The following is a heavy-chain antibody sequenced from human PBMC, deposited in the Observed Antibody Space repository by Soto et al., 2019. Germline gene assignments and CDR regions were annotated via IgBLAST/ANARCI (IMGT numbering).Heavy chain of an antibody. V-gene: IGHV4-4*07. D-gene: IGHD4-17*01. CDR2: IYTSGST. CDR3: ARVPSRYGELDY. CDR1: GGSISSYY. J-gene: IGHJ4*02. Sequence: SETLSLTCTVSGGSISSYYWSWIRQPAGKGLEWIGRIYTSGSTNYNPSLKSRVTMSVDTSKNQFSLKLSSVTAADTAVYYRARVPSRYGELDYWGQGTLVTVSS.